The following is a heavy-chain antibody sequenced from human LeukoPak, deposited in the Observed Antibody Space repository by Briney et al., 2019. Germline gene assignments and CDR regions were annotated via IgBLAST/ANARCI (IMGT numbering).Heavy chain of an antibody. CDR1: GLPFRKYA. V-gene: IGHV3-23*01. CDR3: ARDPLGYCSSTSCYVFDY. Sequence: GGSLRLSCVASGLPFRKYAMSWVRQAPGKGLEWVSTISGNGIGAYYAGAGNDQFPISKDHFKNSLYLQMNSLTVEDTSVYYCARDPLGYCSSTSCYVFDYWGQGTLVTVSS. J-gene: IGHJ4*02. D-gene: IGHD2-2*01. CDR2: ISGNGIGA.